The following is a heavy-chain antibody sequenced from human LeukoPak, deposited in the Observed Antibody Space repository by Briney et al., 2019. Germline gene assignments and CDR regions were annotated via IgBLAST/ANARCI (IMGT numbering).Heavy chain of an antibody. CDR1: GYTFTSYG. J-gene: IGHJ4*02. Sequence: ASVKVSCKSSGYTFTSYGIIWVRQAPGQGLEWMGWISAYNGNTNYAQKLQGRVTMTTDTSTSTAYMELRSLRSDDTAVYYCARHVPKTYYYDSSGFFFDYWGQGTLVTVSS. CDR3: ARHVPKTYYYDSSGFFFDY. V-gene: IGHV1-18*01. CDR2: ISAYNGNT. D-gene: IGHD3-22*01.